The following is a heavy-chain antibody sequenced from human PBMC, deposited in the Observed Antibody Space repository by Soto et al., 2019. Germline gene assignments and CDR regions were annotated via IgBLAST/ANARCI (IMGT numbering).Heavy chain of an antibody. CDR3: AKASTVYDSSGYYYFDY. CDR2: ISYDGSNK. J-gene: IGHJ4*02. D-gene: IGHD3-22*01. Sequence: GGSLRLSCAASGFTFSSYGMHCVRQAPGKGLEWVAVISYDGSNKYYADSVKGRFTISRDNSKNTLYLQMNSLRAEDTAVYYCAKASTVYDSSGYYYFDYWRQGTLVTVSS. CDR1: GFTFSSYG. V-gene: IGHV3-30*18.